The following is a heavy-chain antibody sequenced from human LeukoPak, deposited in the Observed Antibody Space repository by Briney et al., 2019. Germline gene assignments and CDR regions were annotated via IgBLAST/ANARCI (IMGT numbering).Heavy chain of an antibody. V-gene: IGHV3-11*04. CDR2: ISSTSSTR. D-gene: IGHD3-10*01. CDR3: ARCGDGLPCDFDF. J-gene: IGHJ4*02. CDR1: GFTFSDYY. Sequence: PGGSLRLSCATSGFTFSDYYMSWIRQAPGKGLAWVSYISSTSSTRYYADSVKGRFTISRDNAKNSLYLQMNSLRAEDTAVYYCARCGDGLPCDFDFWGQGTLVTVSS.